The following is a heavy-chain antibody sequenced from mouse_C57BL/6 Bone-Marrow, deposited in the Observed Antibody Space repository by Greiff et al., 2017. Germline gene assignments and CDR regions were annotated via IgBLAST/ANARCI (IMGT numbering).Heavy chain of an antibody. V-gene: IGHV1-81*01. J-gene: IGHJ1*03. CDR3: ARWARSTMVTDWYFDV. CDR1: GYTFTSYG. CDR2: IYPRSGNT. D-gene: IGHD2-2*01. Sequence: QVQLQQSGAELARPGASVKLSCKASGYTFTSYGISWVKQRTGQGLEWIGEIYPRSGNTYYNEKFKGKATLTADKSSSTAYMELRSLTSEDSAVYVCARWARSTMVTDWYFDVWGTGTTVTVSS.